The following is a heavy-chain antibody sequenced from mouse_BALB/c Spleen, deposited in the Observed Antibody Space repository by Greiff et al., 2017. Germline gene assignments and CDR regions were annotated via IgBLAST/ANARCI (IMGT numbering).Heavy chain of an antibody. J-gene: IGHJ4*01. D-gene: IGHD1-2*01. Sequence: EVKLVESGPSLVKPSQTLSLTCSVTGDSITSGYWNWIRKFPGNKLEYMGYISYSGSTYYNPSLKSRISITRDTSKNQYYLQLNSVTTEDTATYYCAREFITTATGAMDYWGQGTSVTVSS. CDR2: ISYSGST. V-gene: IGHV3-8*02. CDR3: AREFITTATGAMDY. CDR1: GDSITSGY.